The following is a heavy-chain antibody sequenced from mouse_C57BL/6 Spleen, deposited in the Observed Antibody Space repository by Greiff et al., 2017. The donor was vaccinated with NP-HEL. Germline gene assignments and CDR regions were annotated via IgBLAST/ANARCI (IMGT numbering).Heavy chain of an antibody. CDR2: INYDGSST. CDR3: ARGFITTAFDC. CDR1: GFTFSDYY. V-gene: IGHV5-16*01. D-gene: IGHD1-1*01. J-gene: IGHJ2*01. Sequence: EVKLVESEGGLVQPGSSMKLSCTASGFTFSDYYMAWVRQVPEKGLEWVANINYDGSSTYYADSLKSRFIISRDNAKNILYLQMSSLKSEDTATYYCARGFITTAFDCWGQGTTLTVSS.